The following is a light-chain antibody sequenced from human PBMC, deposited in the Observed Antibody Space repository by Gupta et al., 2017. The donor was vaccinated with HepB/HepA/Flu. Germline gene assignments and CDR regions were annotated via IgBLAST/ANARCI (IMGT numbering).Light chain of an antibody. CDR2: DVS. J-gene: IGLJ1*01. CDR1: NSDVSDYNY. CDR3: CSYGGGYTYV. V-gene: IGLV2-11*01. Sequence: QSVLTQPRSVSGSPRQSVTIACPRTNSDVSDYNYVFWYQHHPGKAPKLIISDVSERPSGVPDIFSGSKTGNTASRTIAGLQAEDEAEYVCCSYGGGYTYVFGTGSKVTVL.